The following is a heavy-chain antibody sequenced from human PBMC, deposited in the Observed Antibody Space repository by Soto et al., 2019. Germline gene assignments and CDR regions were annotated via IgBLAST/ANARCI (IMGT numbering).Heavy chain of an antibody. V-gene: IGHV1-69*13. J-gene: IGHJ6*02. Sequence: GASVKVSCKTSGGTFSSYAISWVRQAPGQGLEWMGGIIPIFGTANYAQKFQGRVTITADESTSTAYMELSSLRSEDTAAYYCVRYELSVRGVIRYCMGVLGQGTTVTVSS. CDR2: IIPIFGTA. CDR1: GGTFSSYA. CDR3: VRYELSVRGVIRYCMGV. D-gene: IGHD3-10*01.